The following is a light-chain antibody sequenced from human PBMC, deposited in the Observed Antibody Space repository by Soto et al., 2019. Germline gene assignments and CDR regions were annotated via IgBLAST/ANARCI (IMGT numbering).Light chain of an antibody. Sequence: QSALTQPASVSGSPGQSITISCAGTSADIGAFNYVSWYQHHPGKAPTLMIYDVSDRPSGVSTRCSASKSANTALLTTSGLQADDEAYYCCSSYSTSSALVFGGGTKLTVL. CDR3: SSYSTSSALV. CDR2: DVS. J-gene: IGLJ2*01. CDR1: SADIGAFNY. V-gene: IGLV2-14*03.